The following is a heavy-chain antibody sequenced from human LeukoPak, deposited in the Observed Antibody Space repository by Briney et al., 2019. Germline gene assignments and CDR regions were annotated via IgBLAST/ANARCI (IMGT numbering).Heavy chain of an antibody. CDR3: ATWRTAKTGFDY. D-gene: IGHD1-1*01. CDR2: IYYSGSP. CDR1: GGPISNNNYY. J-gene: IGHJ4*02. V-gene: IGHV4-39*01. Sequence: SETLSLTCTVSGGPISNNNYYWAWIRQPPGKELECIGSIYYSGSPYYNPSLKSRVTISVDTSKNQFSLRLSSVTAADTAVYYCATWRTAKTGFDYWGQGTLVTVSS.